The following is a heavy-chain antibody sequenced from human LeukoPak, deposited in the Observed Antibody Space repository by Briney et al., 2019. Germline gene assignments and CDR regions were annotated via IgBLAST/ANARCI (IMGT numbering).Heavy chain of an antibody. CDR3: AKDALTSPVWYFDL. V-gene: IGHV3-23*01. Sequence: GGSLRLSCAASGFTFSSYVRYWVRQAPEKGLEWVSGISGSGGSTYYADSVKGRFTISRDNSKNTLYLQMNSLRAEDTAIYYCAKDALTSPVWYFDLWGRGTLVTVSS. J-gene: IGHJ2*01. D-gene: IGHD3-9*01. CDR1: GFTFSSYV. CDR2: ISGSGGST.